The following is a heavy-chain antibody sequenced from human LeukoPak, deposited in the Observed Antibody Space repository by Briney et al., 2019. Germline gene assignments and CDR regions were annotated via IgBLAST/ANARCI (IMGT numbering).Heavy chain of an antibody. CDR2: ISSSSSFM. CDR3: ARESYYLSSFDS. CDR1: GCTLSSYS. D-gene: IGHD3-22*01. J-gene: IGHJ4*02. V-gene: IGHV3-21*01. Sequence: GGSLRLSCAASGCTLSSYSMNWVRQAPGKGLEWVSSISSSSSFMYYADSVRGRFTISRDNAKNSLYLQMNSLRVDDTAVYYCARESYYLSSFDSWGQGTLDTVSS.